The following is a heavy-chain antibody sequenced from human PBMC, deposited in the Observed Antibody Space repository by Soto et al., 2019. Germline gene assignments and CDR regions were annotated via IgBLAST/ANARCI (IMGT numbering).Heavy chain of an antibody. Sequence: QVQLVQSGTEVKRPGDSVKVSCKASGYTFTGYYVHWVRQAPGPGLEWMGWINPNSGDTYLAQRFQGRVTMNRDTSIGTAYMKLRGLTSGDTAAYYCAKGGAIVAAVTRVYLYNAMDVWGQGTTVTVSS. CDR1: GYTFTGYY. CDR3: AKGGAIVAAVTRVYLYNAMDV. CDR2: INPNSGDT. J-gene: IGHJ6*02. V-gene: IGHV1-2*02. D-gene: IGHD1-26*01.